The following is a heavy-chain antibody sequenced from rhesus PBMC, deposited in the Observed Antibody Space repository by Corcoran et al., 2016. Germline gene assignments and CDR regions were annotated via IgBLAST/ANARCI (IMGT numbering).Heavy chain of an antibody. CDR1: GYSISSGYG. D-gene: IGHD3-16*01. CDR2: IGGSSGST. CDR3: ARDYYSGSPNSLDV. V-gene: IGHV4-127*01. J-gene: IGHJ5-2*02. Sequence: QVQLQESGPGLVKPSETLSLTCAVSGYSISSGYGWSWIRQPPGKGLEWIGYIGGSSGSTNYNPSLKSRVTISKATSKNQFSLKLSSVTAADTAVYYGARDYYSGSPNSLDVWGRGVLVTVSS.